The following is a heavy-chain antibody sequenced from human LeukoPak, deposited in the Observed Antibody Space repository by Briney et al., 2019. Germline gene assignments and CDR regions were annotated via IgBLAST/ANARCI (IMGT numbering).Heavy chain of an antibody. J-gene: IGHJ4*02. D-gene: IGHD6-13*01. CDR3: ARGYSSSWNYFDY. CDR2: IYDGGNT. Sequence: QPGGSLRLSCAASGFTVSNKYMSWVRQAPGKGLECVSVIYDGGNTYYADSVKGRFTISRDNSKNTLYLQVNSLRAEDTAVYYCARGYSSSWNYFDYWGQGTLVTVSS. V-gene: IGHV3-53*01. CDR1: GFTVSNKY.